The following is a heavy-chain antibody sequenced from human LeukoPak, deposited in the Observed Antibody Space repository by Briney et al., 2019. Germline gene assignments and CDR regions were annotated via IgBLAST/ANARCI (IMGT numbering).Heavy chain of an antibody. CDR3: ARHFASDKGYCSGGSCYPTFDC. Sequence: SETLSLTCTVSGGSINSTSHFWGWIRQPPGEGLEWIGNIYYSGSTYYNPSLKSRVTILLDTSRNQFSLRLSSVTAADTAVYYCARHFASDKGYCSGGSCYPTFDCWGQGTLVTVSS. J-gene: IGHJ4*02. D-gene: IGHD2-15*01. CDR1: GGSINSTSHF. V-gene: IGHV4-39*01. CDR2: IYYSGST.